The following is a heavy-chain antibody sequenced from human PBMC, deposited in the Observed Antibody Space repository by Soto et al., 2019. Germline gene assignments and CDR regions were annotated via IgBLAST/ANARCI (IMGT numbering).Heavy chain of an antibody. CDR3: ARDVKSGYDYVPLYFDY. Sequence: SETLSLTCTVSGGSISSGGYYWSWIRQHPGKGLEWIGYIYYSGSTYYNPSLKSRVTISVDTSKNQFSLKLSSVTAADTAVYYCARDVKSGYDYVPLYFDYWGQGTLVTVSS. J-gene: IGHJ4*02. CDR1: GGSISSGGYY. V-gene: IGHV4-31*03. D-gene: IGHD5-12*01. CDR2: IYYSGST.